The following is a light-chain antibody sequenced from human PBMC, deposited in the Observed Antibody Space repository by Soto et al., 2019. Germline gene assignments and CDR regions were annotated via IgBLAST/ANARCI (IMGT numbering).Light chain of an antibody. Sequence: EIVMTQSPATLSVSPGERATLSCRASQSVSSNFAWYQQKPGQAPRLLIYGASTRATGIPTRFSGSGSGTEFTLTISSLQSEYFAVYYCQQYNNWWTFGQGTKVDNK. V-gene: IGKV3-15*01. CDR1: QSVSSN. CDR3: QQYNNWWT. CDR2: GAS. J-gene: IGKJ1*01.